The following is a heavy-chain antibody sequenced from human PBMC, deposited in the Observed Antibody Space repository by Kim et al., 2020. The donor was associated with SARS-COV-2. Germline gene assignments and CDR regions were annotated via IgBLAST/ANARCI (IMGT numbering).Heavy chain of an antibody. CDR3: ARVHSCTWKIDD. J-gene: IGHJ4*02. D-gene: IGHD1-1*01. Sequence: AVSVKSRITINPDPSKNHVSLQLNSVSPEDTAVYYCARVHSCTWKIDDWGQGTLVTVSS. V-gene: IGHV6-1*01.